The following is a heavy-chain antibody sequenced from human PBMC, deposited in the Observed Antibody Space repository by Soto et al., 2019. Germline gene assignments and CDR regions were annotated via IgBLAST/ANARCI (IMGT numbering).Heavy chain of an antibody. J-gene: IGHJ4*02. CDR1: GFTFSSYG. Sequence: QVQLVESGGGVVQPGRSLRLSCAASGFTFSSYGMHWVRQAPGKGLEWVAVISYDGSNKYYAASVKGRFTISRDNSKNALYVQMNSPSAEDTAVYYCAKSGLVIDYWGQGTLVTVSS. CDR2: ISYDGSNK. V-gene: IGHV3-30*18. CDR3: AKSGLVIDY. D-gene: IGHD3-9*01.